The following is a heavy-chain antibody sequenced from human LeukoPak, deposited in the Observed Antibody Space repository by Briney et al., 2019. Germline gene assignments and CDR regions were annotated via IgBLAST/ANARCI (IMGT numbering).Heavy chain of an antibody. V-gene: IGHV3-30*18. CDR2: ISYDGSNK. D-gene: IGHD4-17*01. CDR3: AKDGGANDYGDYVPFDY. J-gene: IGHJ4*02. Sequence: GGSLRLSRAASGFTFSSYGMHWVRQAPGKGLEWVAVISYDGSNKYYADSVKGRFTISRDNSKNTLYLQMNSLRAEDTAVYYCAKDGGANDYGDYVPFDYWGQGTLVTVSS. CDR1: GFTFSSYG.